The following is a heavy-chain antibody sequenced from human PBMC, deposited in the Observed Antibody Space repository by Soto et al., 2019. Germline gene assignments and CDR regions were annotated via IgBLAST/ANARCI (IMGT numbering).Heavy chain of an antibody. J-gene: IGHJ4*02. CDR2: IYYSGST. CDR3: ARQSSGFDY. V-gene: IGHV4-59*08. D-gene: IGHD6-19*01. Sequence: ETLSLTCTVSGGSISSYYWSWIRQPPGKGLEWIGYIYYSGSTNYNPSLKSRVTISVDTSKNQFSLKLSSVTAADTAVYYCARQSSGFDYWGQGTLVTVSS. CDR1: GGSISSYY.